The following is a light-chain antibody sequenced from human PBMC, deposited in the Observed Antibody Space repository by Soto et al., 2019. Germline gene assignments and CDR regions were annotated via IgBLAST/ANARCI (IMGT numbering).Light chain of an antibody. CDR2: GAS. CDR3: QQYGSSPSWT. J-gene: IGKJ1*01. CDR1: QSVSSSY. Sequence: IVLTQSPGTLSLSPGERATLSCRASQSVSSSYLAWYQQKPGQAPRLLIYGASSRATGIPDRFSGGGSGTDFTLTISRLEPEDFAVYYCQQYGSSPSWTFGQGTKVEIK. V-gene: IGKV3-20*01.